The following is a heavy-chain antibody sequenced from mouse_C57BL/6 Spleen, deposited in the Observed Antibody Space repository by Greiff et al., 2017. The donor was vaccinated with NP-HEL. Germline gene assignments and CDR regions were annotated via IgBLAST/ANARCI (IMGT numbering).Heavy chain of an antibody. CDR1: GYTFTTYP. D-gene: IGHD2-1*01. CDR2: FHPYYDDT. CDR3: AIIYYGNYDAMDY. Sequence: VQLQQSGAELVKPGASVKMSCKASGYTFTTYPIEWMKQNHGKSLEWIGNFHPYYDDTKYNEKFKGKATLTVEKSSSTVYLELSRLTSDDSAVYYCAIIYYGNYDAMDYWGQGTSVTVSS. J-gene: IGHJ4*01. V-gene: IGHV1-47*01.